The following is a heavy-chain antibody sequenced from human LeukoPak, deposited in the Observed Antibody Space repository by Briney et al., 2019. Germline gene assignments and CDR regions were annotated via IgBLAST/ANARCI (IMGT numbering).Heavy chain of an antibody. CDR3: ARFYDYVWGSYRPSAFDI. CDR1: GFTFSSYS. CDR2: ISSSSSYI. V-gene: IGHV3-21*01. J-gene: IGHJ3*02. Sequence: GGSLRLSCAAAGFTFSSYSMNSVRQAQGKGLEWVSSISSSSSYINYADSVKGRFTISRDNAKNSLYLQMNSLRAEDTAVYYCARFYDYVWGSYRPSAFDIWGQGTMVTVSS. D-gene: IGHD3-16*02.